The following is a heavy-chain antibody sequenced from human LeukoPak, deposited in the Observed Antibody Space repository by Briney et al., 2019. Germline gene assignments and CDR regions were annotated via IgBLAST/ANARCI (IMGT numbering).Heavy chain of an antibody. Sequence: RGSPRLSRAVSWFTFSSYAMHWVRQAPGKGLEYVSAISSNGGRTYYANSVKGRFTISRDNSKNTLYLQMGSLRAEDMAVYYCARAGITEDYYFDYWGQGTLVTVSS. J-gene: IGHJ4*02. V-gene: IGHV3-64*01. CDR1: WFTFSSYA. CDR2: ISSNGGRT. CDR3: ARAGITEDYYFDY. D-gene: IGHD3-16*01.